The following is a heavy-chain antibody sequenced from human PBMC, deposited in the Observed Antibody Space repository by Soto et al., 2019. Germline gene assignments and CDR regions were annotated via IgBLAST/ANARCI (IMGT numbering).Heavy chain of an antibody. CDR2: ISNSGDST. J-gene: IGHJ4*02. V-gene: IGHV3-23*01. CDR3: ATSRDPGFRSPNCYGVFDY. CDR1: GFPFSDYA. D-gene: IGHD2-2*01. Sequence: GGSLRLSCAASGFPFSDYAMNWVRQAPEKGLEWVSTISNSGDSTYYADSVKGRFTISRDNSKNTLYLQMNSLRAEDTAVYYCATSRDPGFRSPNCYGVFDYWGPGDLVTVS.